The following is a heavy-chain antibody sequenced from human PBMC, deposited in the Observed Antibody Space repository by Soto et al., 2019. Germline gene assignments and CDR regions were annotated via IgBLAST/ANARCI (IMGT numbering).Heavy chain of an antibody. Sequence: GGSLRLSCAASGFTFSSYGMHWVRQAPGKGLEWVAVISYDGSNKYYADSVKGRFTISRDNSKNTLYLQMNSLRAEDTAVYYCAKDLSNYYGMDVWGQGTTVTVSS. CDR1: GFTFSSYG. D-gene: IGHD4-4*01. CDR3: AKDLSNYYGMDV. CDR2: ISYDGSNK. J-gene: IGHJ6*02. V-gene: IGHV3-30*18.